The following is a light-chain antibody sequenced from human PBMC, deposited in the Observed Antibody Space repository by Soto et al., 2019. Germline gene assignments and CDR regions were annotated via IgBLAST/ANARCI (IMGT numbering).Light chain of an antibody. V-gene: IGLV1-40*01. CDR1: SSNIGGGYD. CDR2: GKN. J-gene: IGLJ1*01. Sequence: VLTQRPSVSEAPGQRVTISCTGSSSNIGGGYDVHWFQQLPGTAPKLLFYGKNNRPSGVPDRFSGSTSGTSASLAITGLQTEDEAIYYCQSYDASLSGYVFGTGTKVTVL. CDR3: QSYDASLSGYV.